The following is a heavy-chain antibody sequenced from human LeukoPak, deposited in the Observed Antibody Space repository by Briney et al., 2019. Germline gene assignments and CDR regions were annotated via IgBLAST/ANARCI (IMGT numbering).Heavy chain of an antibody. CDR2: TYYRSKWYN. V-gene: IGHV6-1*01. J-gene: IGHJ4*02. Sequence: SQTLSLTCAISGDTVSNKRSAWNWIRQSPSRGLECLGRTYYRSKWYNDYAVSVKSRITINPDPSKNQFSLQLNSVSPEDTAVYYCARVNSWTEEPDTGFDYWGQGILVTVSS. CDR1: GDTVSNKRSA. D-gene: IGHD1-14*01. CDR3: ARVNSWTEEPDTGFDY.